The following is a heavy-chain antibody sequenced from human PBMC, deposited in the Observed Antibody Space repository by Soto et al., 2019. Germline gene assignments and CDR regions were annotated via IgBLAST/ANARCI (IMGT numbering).Heavy chain of an antibody. D-gene: IGHD4-17*01. CDR3: ARYDYEIIDAFDI. Sequence: SETLSLTCTVSGGSISSGGYYWSWIRQHPGKGLEWIGYIYYSGSTYYNPSLKSRVTISVDTSKNQFSLKLSSVTAADTAVYYCARYDYEIIDAFDIWGQGTMVTVSS. CDR2: IYYSGST. V-gene: IGHV4-39*01. J-gene: IGHJ3*02. CDR1: GGSISSGGYY.